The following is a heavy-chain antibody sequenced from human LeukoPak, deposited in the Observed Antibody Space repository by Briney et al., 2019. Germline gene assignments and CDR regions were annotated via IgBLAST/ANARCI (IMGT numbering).Heavy chain of an antibody. CDR1: GGSINGYY. Sequence: SETLSLTCNVSGGSINGYYWTWIRQPPGKGLEWIGYMFYNGNTNYSPSLKSRVTISLDTSKSQISMRLTSVTAADTGIYHCARLTREDGVDVWGQGTTVTVSS. V-gene: IGHV4-59*01. CDR2: MFYNGNT. CDR3: ARLTREDGVDV. J-gene: IGHJ6*02.